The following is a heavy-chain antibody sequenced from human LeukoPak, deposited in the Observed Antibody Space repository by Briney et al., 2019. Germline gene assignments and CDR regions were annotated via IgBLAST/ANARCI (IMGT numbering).Heavy chain of an antibody. CDR2: LSNDASST. J-gene: IGHJ4*02. CDR3: ARSSGPVVFDY. V-gene: IGHV3-74*01. Sequence: RSETLSLTCNVSGGTISTSSYYWLHWVRQAPGKGLEWVSRLSNDASSTDYADSVKGRFTISRDYAKNTLYLQMNSLRAEDTAIYYCARSSGPVVFDYWGQGTVVTVSS. CDR1: GGTISTSSYYW. D-gene: IGHD1-1*01.